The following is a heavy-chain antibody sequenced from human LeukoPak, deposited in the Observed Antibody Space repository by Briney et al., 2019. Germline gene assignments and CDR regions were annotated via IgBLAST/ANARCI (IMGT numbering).Heavy chain of an antibody. J-gene: IGHJ3*02. Sequence: GRSLRLSCAASGFTFDDYGMSWVRQAPGKGLEWVSGINWNGGDTGYTDSVKGRFTISRDNAKSSLYLQMNSLRAEDTALYYCARVTSSTWYDAAFDIWGQGTMVTVSS. CDR2: INWNGGDT. CDR3: ARVTSSTWYDAAFDI. V-gene: IGHV3-20*04. CDR1: GFTFDDYG. D-gene: IGHD6-13*01.